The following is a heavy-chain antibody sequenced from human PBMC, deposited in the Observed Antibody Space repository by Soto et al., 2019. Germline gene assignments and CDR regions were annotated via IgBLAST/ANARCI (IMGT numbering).Heavy chain of an antibody. J-gene: IGHJ6*02. CDR3: ARDVGAKWNYCCGMDV. Sequence: GGSLRLSCAASGFTFSSYAMHWVRQAPGKGLEWVAVISHDGSNKYYADSVKGRFTISRDNSKNTLYLQMNSLRAEDTAIYYCARDVGAKWNYCCGMDVWGQGTTVTVSS. CDR1: GFTFSSYA. V-gene: IGHV3-30-3*01. CDR2: ISHDGSNK. D-gene: IGHD1-26*01.